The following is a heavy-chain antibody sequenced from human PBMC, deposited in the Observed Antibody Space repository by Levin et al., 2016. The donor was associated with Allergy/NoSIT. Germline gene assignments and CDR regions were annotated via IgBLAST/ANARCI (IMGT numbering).Heavy chain of an antibody. V-gene: IGHV2-5*01. CDR2: IYWNDDK. CDR1: GFSLSTSGVG. Sequence: SGPTLVKPTQTLTLTCTFSGFSLSTSGVGVGWIRQPPGKALEWLALIYWNDDKRYSPSLKSRLTITKDTSKNQVVLTMTNMDPVDTATYYCAHSRSSWGIAVAGARWFDPWGQGTLVTVSS. CDR3: AHSRSSWGIAVAGARWFDP. J-gene: IGHJ5*02. D-gene: IGHD6-19*01.